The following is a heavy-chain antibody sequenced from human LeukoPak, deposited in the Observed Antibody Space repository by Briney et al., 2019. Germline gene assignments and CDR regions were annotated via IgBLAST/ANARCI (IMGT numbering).Heavy chain of an antibody. CDR1: GGSISSYY. V-gene: IGHV4-59*01. J-gene: IGHJ6*03. Sequence: PSETLSLTCTVSGGSISSYYWSWIRQPPGKGLEWIGYIHYSGSTNYNPSLKSRVTISVDTSKNQFSLKLSSVTAADTAVYYCARVSLDSAVGGYYYYYMDVWGKGTTVTVSS. D-gene: IGHD1-26*01. CDR2: IHYSGST. CDR3: ARVSLDSAVGGYYYYYMDV.